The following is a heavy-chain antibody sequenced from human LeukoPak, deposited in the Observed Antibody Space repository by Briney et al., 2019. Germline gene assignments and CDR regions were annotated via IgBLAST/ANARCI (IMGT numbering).Heavy chain of an antibody. CDR2: IYTSGST. J-gene: IGHJ4*02. V-gene: IGHV4-61*02. CDR3: ARRTYSAAYWKHFDY. Sequence: SETLSLTCTVSGGSISSGSYYWSWIRQPAGKGLEWTGRIYTSGSTNYNPSLKSRVTISVDTSKNQFSLKLSSVTAADTAVYYCARRTYSAAYWKHFDYWGQGTLVTVSS. D-gene: IGHD1-1*01. CDR1: GGSISSGSYY.